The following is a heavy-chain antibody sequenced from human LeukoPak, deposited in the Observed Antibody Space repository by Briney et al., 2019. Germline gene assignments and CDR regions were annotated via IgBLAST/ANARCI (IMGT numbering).Heavy chain of an antibody. CDR1: GGSISSYY. CDR2: IYYSGST. Sequence: SETLSLTCTVSGGSISSYYWSWIRQPPGKGLEWIGYIYYSGSTNYNPSLKSRVTISVDTSKNQFSLKLSSVTAADTAVYYCARFTVADAFDIWGQGTMVTVSS. CDR3: ARFTVADAFDI. D-gene: IGHD4-17*01. J-gene: IGHJ3*02. V-gene: IGHV4-59*08.